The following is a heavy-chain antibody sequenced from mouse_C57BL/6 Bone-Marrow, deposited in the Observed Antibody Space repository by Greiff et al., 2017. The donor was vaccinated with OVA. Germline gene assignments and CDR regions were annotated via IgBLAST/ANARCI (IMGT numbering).Heavy chain of an antibody. CDR1: GFTFSSYA. V-gene: IGHV5-9-1*02. Sequence: DVKLVESGEGLVKPGGSLKLSCAASGFTFSSYAMSWVRQTPEKRLEWVAYISSGGDYFYYADTVKGRFTISRDNARNTLYLQMSSLKSEDTAMYYCTRVATVADYYAMDYWGQGTSVTVSS. D-gene: IGHD1-1*01. J-gene: IGHJ4*01. CDR3: TRVATVADYYAMDY. CDR2: ISSGGDYF.